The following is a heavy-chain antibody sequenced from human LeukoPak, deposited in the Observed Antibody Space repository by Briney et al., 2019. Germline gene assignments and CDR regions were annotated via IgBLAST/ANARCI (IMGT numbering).Heavy chain of an antibody. Sequence: GGSLRLSCAASGFTFTRYWMSWVRQAPGRGLEWVANIKQDGSETHYVDSVKGRFTISRDNARNLVYLQMNSLRDDDTAVYYCARDGDYIMPPFDYWGQGILVTVSS. CDR1: GFTFTRYW. D-gene: IGHD4-17*01. CDR2: IKQDGSET. V-gene: IGHV3-7*01. CDR3: ARDGDYIMPPFDY. J-gene: IGHJ4*02.